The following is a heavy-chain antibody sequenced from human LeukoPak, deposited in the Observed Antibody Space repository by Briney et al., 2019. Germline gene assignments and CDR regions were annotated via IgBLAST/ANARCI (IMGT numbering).Heavy chain of an antibody. CDR3: TKDRAYGGVEGSMDV. Sequence: PGGSLRLSCAASGFTFSNYDMNWVRQPPGKGLEWVSSISSISTYIYYADSVKGRFTISRDNAKNSLYLQMNSLRAEDTALYYCTKDRAYGGVEGSMDVWGQGTTVTVSS. V-gene: IGHV3-21*04. CDR2: ISSISTYI. D-gene: IGHD4-23*01. CDR1: GFTFSNYD. J-gene: IGHJ6*02.